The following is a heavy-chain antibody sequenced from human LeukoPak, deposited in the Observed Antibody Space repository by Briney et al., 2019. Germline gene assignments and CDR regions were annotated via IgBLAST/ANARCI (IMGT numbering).Heavy chain of an antibody. CDR1: GFTFSSSA. CDR2: ISNNGGYT. CDR3: ARGLYSGSYMFDY. Sequence: PGGSLRLSCAASGFTFSSSAMSWVRQAPGKGLEWVSAISNNGGYTYYADSVQGRFTISRDNSKSTLCLQMNSLRAEDTAVYYCARGLYSGSYMFDYWGQGTLVTVSS. J-gene: IGHJ4*02. V-gene: IGHV3-23*01. D-gene: IGHD1-26*01.